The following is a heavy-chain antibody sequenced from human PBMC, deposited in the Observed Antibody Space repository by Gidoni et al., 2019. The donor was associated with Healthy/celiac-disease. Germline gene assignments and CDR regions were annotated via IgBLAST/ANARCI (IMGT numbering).Heavy chain of an antibody. Sequence: HLQLQESGPGLVKPSETLSLTCTVSGGSISSSSYYWGWIRQPPGKGLEWIGSIYYSGSTYYNPSLKSRVTISVDTSKNQFSLKLSSVTAADTAVYYCASPSGLIVVVDAFDIWGQGTMVTVSS. CDR3: ASPSGLIVVVDAFDI. CDR2: IYYSGST. CDR1: GGSISSSSYY. D-gene: IGHD3-22*01. J-gene: IGHJ3*02. V-gene: IGHV4-39*01.